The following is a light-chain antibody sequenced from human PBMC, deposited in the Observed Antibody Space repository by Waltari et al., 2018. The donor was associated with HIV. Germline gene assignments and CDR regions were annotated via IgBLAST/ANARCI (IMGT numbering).Light chain of an antibody. CDR1: NFRTKS. V-gene: IGLV3-21*04. CDR3: QVWDSTTDHYV. J-gene: IGLJ1*01. Sequence: SYVLTQPPSVSVAPGKTAKITCGGNNFRTKSVHWYRQKPGQAPVLIIYDSGDRPSGIPERFSGSDSGNTATLTISRVEAGDEADYYCQVWDSTTDHYVFGSGTKVTVL. CDR2: DSG.